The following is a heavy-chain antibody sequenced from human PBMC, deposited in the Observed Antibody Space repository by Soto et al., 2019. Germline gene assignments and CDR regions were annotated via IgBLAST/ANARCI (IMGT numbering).Heavy chain of an antibody. CDR2: MFPVLGIA. Sequence: QVQLVQSGDEVRKPGSSVKVSCKPSAGTLKSYSFSWVRQAPGQGLEWMGRMFPVLGIANYADSFQGRLTVTADKATNTVDMELRSLRFEDTALYYCARVSEYCSGTTCHEGGMDVWGQGTTVIVSS. CDR3: ARVSEYCSGTTCHEGGMDV. CDR1: AGTLKSYS. D-gene: IGHD2-15*01. J-gene: IGHJ6*02. V-gene: IGHV1-69*04.